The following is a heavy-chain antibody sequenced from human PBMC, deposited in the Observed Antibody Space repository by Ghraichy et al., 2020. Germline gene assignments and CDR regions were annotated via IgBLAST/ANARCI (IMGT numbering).Heavy chain of an antibody. D-gene: IGHD3-3*01. CDR1: GGSFRGYY. V-gene: IGHV4-34*01. J-gene: IGHJ6*02. CDR2: ITHTGRT. CDR3: ARGPHYDLWSGHYSLFGYYFFAMDV. Sequence: SETLSLTCAAYGGSFRGYYWSWIRQPPGKGLEWIGEITHTGRTNHNPSLKSRVTISVDTSKNQFSLNLSSVTAGDTAVYYCARGPHYDLWSGHYSLFGYYFFAMDVWAQGTTVTVSS.